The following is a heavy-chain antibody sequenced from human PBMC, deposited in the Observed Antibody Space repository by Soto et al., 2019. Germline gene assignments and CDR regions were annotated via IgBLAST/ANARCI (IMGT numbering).Heavy chain of an antibody. D-gene: IGHD2-2*01. CDR2: IYHSGST. CDR1: GGSISSGGYS. V-gene: IGHV4-30-2*01. Sequence: SETLSLTCAVSGGSISSGGYSWSWIRQPPGKGLEWIGYIYHSGSTYYNPSLKSRVTISVDRSKNQFSLKLSSVTAADTAVYYCARGPKRYCSSTSCSNYYYYYYGMDVWGQGTTVTVSS. CDR3: ARGPKRYCSSTSCSNYYYYYYGMDV. J-gene: IGHJ6*02.